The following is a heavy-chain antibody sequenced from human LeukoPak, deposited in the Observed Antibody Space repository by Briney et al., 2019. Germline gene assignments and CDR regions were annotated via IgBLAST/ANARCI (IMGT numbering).Heavy chain of an antibody. J-gene: IGHJ4*02. CDR3: ARAKSITMVVVVIPTRAYYFDY. D-gene: IGHD3-22*01. CDR2: IYHSGST. Sequence: PSGTLTLTCAVSGYSISSGYYWGWLRPPPGKGLEGIGSIYHSGSTYYNTSHKSRVTISVDTSKNQCSLKLRSVTTADTALHYCARAKSITMVVVVIPTRAYYFDYWGQGTLVTVSS. CDR1: GYSISSGYY. V-gene: IGHV4-38-2*01.